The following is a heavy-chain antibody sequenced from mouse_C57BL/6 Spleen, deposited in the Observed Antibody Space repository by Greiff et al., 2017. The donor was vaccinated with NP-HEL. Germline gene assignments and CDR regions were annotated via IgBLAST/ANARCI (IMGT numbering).Heavy chain of an antibody. J-gene: IGHJ4*01. Sequence: EVQLQQPGPELVKPGASVKMSCKASGYTFTDYNMHWVKQSHGKSLEWIGYINPNNGGTSYNQKFKGKATLTVNKSSSTAYMELRSLTSEDSAVYYCAREGSYFYGSSFYAMDYWGQGTSVTVSS. CDR2: INPNNGGT. V-gene: IGHV1-22*01. CDR3: AREGSYFYGSSFYAMDY. CDR1: GYTFTDYN. D-gene: IGHD1-1*01.